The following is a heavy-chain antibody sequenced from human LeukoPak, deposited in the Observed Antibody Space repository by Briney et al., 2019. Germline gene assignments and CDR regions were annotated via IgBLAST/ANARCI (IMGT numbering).Heavy chain of an antibody. CDR2: IYASGNT. CDR1: GGSISSYY. V-gene: IGHV4-4*07. D-gene: IGHD6-13*01. CDR3: ARGRGSSWYYFDS. Sequence: SETLSLTCAVSGGSISSYYWSWVRQPAGKGLEWIGRIYASGNTNYNPSLKGRVTMTVDTSKNQFSLNLSSVTAADTAVYYCARGRGSSWYYFDSWGQGTLVTVSS. J-gene: IGHJ4*02.